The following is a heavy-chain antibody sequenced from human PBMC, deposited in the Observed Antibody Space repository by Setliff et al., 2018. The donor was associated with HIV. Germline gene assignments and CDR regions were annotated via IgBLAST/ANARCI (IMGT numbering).Heavy chain of an antibody. CDR2: IIPISGTV. CDR1: GGTFSSYA. Sequence: SVKVSCKAPGGTFSSYAISWVRQAPGQGLEWMGGIIPISGTVNYAQKFWGRVTITTHESTSTAYMELSSLRSKDTAVYYCARDFGGYCSSMSCPGLFDPWGQGTLVTVSS. D-gene: IGHD2-2*01. CDR3: ARDFGGYCSSMSCPGLFDP. J-gene: IGHJ5*02. V-gene: IGHV1-69*05.